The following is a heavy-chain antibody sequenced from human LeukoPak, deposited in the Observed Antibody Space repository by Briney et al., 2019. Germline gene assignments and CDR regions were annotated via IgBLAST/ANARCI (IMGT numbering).Heavy chain of an antibody. CDR2: TRNKANSYTT. CDR1: GFTFSDHY. V-gene: IGHV3-72*01. D-gene: IGHD2-8*01. Sequence: GGSLRLSCAASGFTFSDHYMDWVRQAPGKGLEWVGRTRNKANSYTTEYAAPVKGRFTISRDDSKNSLYLQTNSLKTEDTAVYYCARDKRVLSYYYGMDVWGKGTTVTVSS. J-gene: IGHJ6*04. CDR3: ARDKRVLSYYYGMDV.